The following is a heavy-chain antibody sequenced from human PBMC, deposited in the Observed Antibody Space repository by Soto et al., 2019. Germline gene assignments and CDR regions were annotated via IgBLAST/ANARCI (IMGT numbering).Heavy chain of an antibody. J-gene: IGHJ6*02. CDR1: GGXXGSFY. D-gene: IGHD4-4*01. V-gene: IGHV4-59*01. CDR3: ARDGDVRMTTNPYYYNDMDV. Sequence: SETLSLTCTVSGGXXGSFYWSGIRPPREKGLDGLGHVFSTGRSNYNASLNSRVSISLDTSNCQFSLKPCSVTAADTAVYYCARDGDVRMTTNPYYYNDMDVWGPGTTFTVS. CDR2: VFSTGRS.